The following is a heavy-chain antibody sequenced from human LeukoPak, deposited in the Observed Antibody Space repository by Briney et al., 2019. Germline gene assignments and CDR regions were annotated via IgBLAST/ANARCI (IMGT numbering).Heavy chain of an antibody. CDR1: GFTFSSYD. V-gene: IGHV3-13*01. Sequence: GSLRLSCAASGFTFSSYDVHWVRQATGKGLEWVSAIGTAGDTYYPGSVKGRFTISRENAKNSLYLQMNSLRAGDTAVYYCARANDLGAFDPWGQGTLVTVSS. J-gene: IGHJ5*02. CDR3: ARANDLGAFDP. CDR2: IGTAGDT. D-gene: IGHD3-16*01.